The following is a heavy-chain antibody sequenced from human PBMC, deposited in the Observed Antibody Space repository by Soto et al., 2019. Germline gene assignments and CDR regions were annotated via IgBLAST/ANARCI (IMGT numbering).Heavy chain of an antibody. V-gene: IGHV3-23*01. D-gene: IGHD4-17*01. J-gene: IGHJ5*02. CDR3: AKDRWEGDYGDYEEGPQEQGP. CDR1: GFTFSSYA. CDR2: ISGSGGST. Sequence: GGSLRLSCAASGFTFSSYAMSWVRQAPGKGLEWVSAISGSGGSTYYADSVKGRFTISRDNSKNTLYLQMNSLRAEDTAVYYCAKDRWEGDYGDYEEGPQEQGPWGQGTLVTVSS.